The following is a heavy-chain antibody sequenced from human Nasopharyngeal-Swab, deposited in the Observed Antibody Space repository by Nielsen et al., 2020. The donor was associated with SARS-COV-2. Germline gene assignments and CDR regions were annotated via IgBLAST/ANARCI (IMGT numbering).Heavy chain of an antibody. Sequence: GGSLRLSCAASGFTFSSYSMNWVRQAPGKGLEWVSSISSSSSYTYYADSVKGRFTISRDNAKNSLYLQMNSLRAEDTAVYYCARARRGVDYYMDVWGKGTTVTVSS. CDR2: ISSSSSYT. V-gene: IGHV3-21*01. J-gene: IGHJ6*03. D-gene: IGHD3-10*01. CDR3: ARARRGVDYYMDV. CDR1: GFTFSSYS.